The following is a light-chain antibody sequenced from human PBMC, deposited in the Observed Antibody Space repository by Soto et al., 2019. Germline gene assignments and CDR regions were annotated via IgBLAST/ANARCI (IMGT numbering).Light chain of an antibody. CDR1: QSLVHSDGNTY. CDR3: MQATQFRPYT. J-gene: IGKJ2*01. V-gene: IGKV2-24*01. Sequence: DIVMTQTPLSSPVTLGQPASISCRSSQSLVHSDGNTYLSWLQQRPGQPPRLLIYKVSNRFSGVXDXXSGSGAGTDFTLKISRVEAEDVGVYCMQATQFRPYTFGQGTKLEIK. CDR2: KVS.